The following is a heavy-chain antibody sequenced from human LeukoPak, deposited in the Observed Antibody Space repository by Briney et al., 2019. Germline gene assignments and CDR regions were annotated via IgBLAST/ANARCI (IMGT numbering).Heavy chain of an antibody. V-gene: IGHV3-23*01. CDR2: IRSNGETT. J-gene: IGHJ4*02. D-gene: IGHD1-1*01. CDR1: GFTFSEYG. Sequence: LAGGSLRLSCAASGFTFSEYGMYWVRQAPGKGLEWVSTIRSNGETTYNADSVKGRFTISRDNSKKTLYLQLNSLRVEDTAIYYCAKGQELDDGVFDSWGQGTLVTVSS. CDR3: AKGQELDDGVFDS.